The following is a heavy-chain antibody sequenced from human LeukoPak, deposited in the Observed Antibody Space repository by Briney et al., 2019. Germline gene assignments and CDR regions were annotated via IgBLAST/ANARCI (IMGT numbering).Heavy chain of an antibody. CDR3: ARQSSSGWLDFDY. CDR2: IHHSGST. V-gene: IGHV4-38-2*02. Sequence: SETLSLTCTVSGYSISSGYYWGWIRQPPGKGLEWIGSIHHSGSTYYNPALKSRVTISVDTSKNQFSLKLSSVTAADTAVYYCARQSSSGWLDFDYWGQGTLVTVSS. CDR1: GYSISSGYY. D-gene: IGHD6-19*01. J-gene: IGHJ4*02.